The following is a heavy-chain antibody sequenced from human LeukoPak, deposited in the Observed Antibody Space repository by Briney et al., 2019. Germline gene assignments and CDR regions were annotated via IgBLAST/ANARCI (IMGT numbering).Heavy chain of an antibody. J-gene: IGHJ1*01. Sequence: QPGGSLRLSCAASGFTFSSYWMHWVRQAPGKGLVWVSRINSDGSSTSYADSVKGRFTISRDNAKSTLSLQMNSLRAEDTAVYYCARDLRAVAGTPTHFQHWGQGTLVTVSS. CDR3: ARDLRAVAGTPTHFQH. CDR2: INSDGSST. D-gene: IGHD6-19*01. CDR1: GFTFSSYW. V-gene: IGHV3-74*01.